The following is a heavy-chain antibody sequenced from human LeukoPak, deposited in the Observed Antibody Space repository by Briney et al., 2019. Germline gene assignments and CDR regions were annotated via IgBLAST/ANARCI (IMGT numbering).Heavy chain of an antibody. CDR1: GFTFSSYG. V-gene: IGHV3-30*18. D-gene: IGHD6-13*01. Sequence: GGSLRLSCAASGFTFSSYGMHWVRQAPGKGLEWVAVISYDGSNKYYADSVKGRFTISRDNSKNTLYLQMNSLRAEDTAVYYCAKDGAYSSSWHDAFDIWGQGTMATVSS. J-gene: IGHJ3*02. CDR3: AKDGAYSSSWHDAFDI. CDR2: ISYDGSNK.